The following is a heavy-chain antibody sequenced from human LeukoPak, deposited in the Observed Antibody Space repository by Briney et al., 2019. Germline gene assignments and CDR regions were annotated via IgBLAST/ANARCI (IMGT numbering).Heavy chain of an antibody. V-gene: IGHV3-30*04. CDR3: VRDISGEKSFDY. CDR1: GFDFSSYV. Sequence: GGSLRLSCAASGFDFSSYVMHWVRQAPGRGLEWVAVMSHDGSNEYYADSVKGRFTISRDNSKNTLSLQMNSLRAEDTAVYYCVRDISGEKSFDYWGQGTLVTVSS. J-gene: IGHJ4*02. CDR2: MSHDGSNE. D-gene: IGHD3-10*01.